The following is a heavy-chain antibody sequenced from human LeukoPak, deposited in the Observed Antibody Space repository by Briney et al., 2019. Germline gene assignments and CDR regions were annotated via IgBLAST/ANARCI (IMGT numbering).Heavy chain of an antibody. CDR2: VSGSGDST. J-gene: IGHJ4*02. CDR1: GFTFSNYA. D-gene: IGHD5-18*01. Sequence: PGGSLRLSCSTSGFTFSNYAMTWVRQAPGMGLEWVSLVSGSGDSTYYADSVKGRFTISRDNSKNMLYLQMNSLRAEDTAIYYCAKDTGYNYGYDYWAGNPGHRLL. V-gene: IGHV3-23*01. CDR3: AKDTGYNYGYDY.